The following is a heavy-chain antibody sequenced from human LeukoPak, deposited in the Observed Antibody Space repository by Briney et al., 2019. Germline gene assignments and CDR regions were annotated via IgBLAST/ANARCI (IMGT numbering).Heavy chain of an antibody. J-gene: IGHJ4*02. Sequence: PSETLSLTCTVSGGSISSYYWSWIRQPPGKGLEWVGYISYSGSTNYNPSLKSRVTMSVDTSTNQVFLKLNSVTAADTAVYYCARGRVLPEFDSWGQGTLVTVSS. V-gene: IGHV4-59*01. CDR1: GGSISSYY. CDR2: ISYSGST. CDR3: ARGRVLPEFDS.